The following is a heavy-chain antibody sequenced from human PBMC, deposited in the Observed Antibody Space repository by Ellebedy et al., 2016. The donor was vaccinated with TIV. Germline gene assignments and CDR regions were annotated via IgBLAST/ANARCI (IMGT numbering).Heavy chain of an antibody. D-gene: IGHD3/OR15-3a*01. V-gene: IGHV6-1*01. CDR2: TYYRSKWYN. CDR1: GDSVSSNSAA. J-gene: IGHJ4*02. Sequence: SQTLSLICAISGDSVSSNSAAWNWIRQSPSRGLEWLGRTYYRSKWYNDYAVSVNSRITINADTSKNHISLQLNSVTPEDTAMYYCAGRGTAGTGFTYWGQGTLVTVSS. CDR3: AGRGTAGTGFTY.